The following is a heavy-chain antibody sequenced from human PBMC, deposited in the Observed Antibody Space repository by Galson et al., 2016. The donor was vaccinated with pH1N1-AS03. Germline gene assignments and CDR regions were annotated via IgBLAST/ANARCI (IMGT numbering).Heavy chain of an antibody. J-gene: IGHJ5*02. V-gene: IGHV1-69*02. CDR3: ATVLLPPQAAWFDP. Sequence: SVKVSCKASGSTVNNYSITWVRQAPGQGLEWMGRIIPILGVTHPAQRFEGRVTMTADKSTSTTYLELSTLRPEYTAVYFCATVLLPPQAAWFDPWGQGTLVTVSS. CDR1: GSTVNNYS. CDR2: IIPILGVT. D-gene: IGHD2-15*01.